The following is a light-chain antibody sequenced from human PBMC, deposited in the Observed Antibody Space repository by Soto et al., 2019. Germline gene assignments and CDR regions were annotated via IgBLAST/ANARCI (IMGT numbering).Light chain of an antibody. V-gene: IGKV1-5*03. CDR1: QSISSW. Sequence: DIQMTQSPSTLSASVGDRVTITCRASQSISSWLAWYQQKPGKAPKLLLYKASSLESGVPSRYSGRGAGTEFTLNISSLQPDDFATYYCQQYNSYWTFGQGTKVEIK. CDR2: KAS. CDR3: QQYNSYWT. J-gene: IGKJ1*01.